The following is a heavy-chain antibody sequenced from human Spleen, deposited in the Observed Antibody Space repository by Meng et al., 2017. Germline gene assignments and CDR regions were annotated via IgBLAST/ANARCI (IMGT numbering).Heavy chain of an antibody. J-gene: IGHJ6*02. V-gene: IGHV3-7*01. CDR1: GFTFSAYG. Sequence: GESLKISCAASGFTFSAYGMHWVRQAPGKGLEWVANIKQDGSEKNYVDSVKGRFTISRDNAKNTLYLQMDSLRGEDTAVYYCARGADYYDILTGYYNYYYGMDVWGQGTTVTVSS. D-gene: IGHD3-9*01. CDR3: ARGADYYDILTGYYNYYYGMDV. CDR2: IKQDGSEK.